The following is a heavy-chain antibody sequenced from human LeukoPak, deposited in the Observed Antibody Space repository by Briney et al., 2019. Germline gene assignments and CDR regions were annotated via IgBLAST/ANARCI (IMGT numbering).Heavy chain of an antibody. CDR3: ARVSRGTVQWGSGYFDY. CDR1: GYIFTRYG. J-gene: IGHJ4*02. D-gene: IGHD3-16*01. Sequence: ASVKVSCKASGYIFTRYGISWVRQAPGQGLEWMGWISGYNGHTNYAQMFQGRVTMTTDTSTSTAYMELRSLRSDDTAVYYCARVSRGTVQWGSGYFDYWGQGTLVTVSS. CDR2: ISGYNGHT. V-gene: IGHV1-18*01.